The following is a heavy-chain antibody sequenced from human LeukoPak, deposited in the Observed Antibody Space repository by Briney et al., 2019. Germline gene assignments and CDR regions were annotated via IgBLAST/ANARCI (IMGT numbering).Heavy chain of an antibody. CDR1: GGSFSGYY. Sequence: SETLSLTCAVYGGSFSGYYWSWIRQPPGKGLEWIGEINHSGSTNYNPSLKSRVTISVDTSKNQFSLKLSSVTAADTAVYYCARGLGTTTYYFDYWGQGTLVTVSS. CDR3: ARGLGTTTYYFDY. V-gene: IGHV4-34*01. D-gene: IGHD7-27*01. J-gene: IGHJ4*02. CDR2: INHSGST.